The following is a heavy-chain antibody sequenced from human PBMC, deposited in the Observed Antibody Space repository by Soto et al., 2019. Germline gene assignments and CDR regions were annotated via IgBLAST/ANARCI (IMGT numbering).Heavy chain of an antibody. J-gene: IGHJ4*02. CDR3: AREGGTQGTGDY. CDR1: GFTFSSYA. CDR2: ISYDGSNK. D-gene: IGHD1-1*01. V-gene: IGHV3-30-3*01. Sequence: GGSLRLSCAASGFTFSSYAMHWVRQAPGKGLEWVAVISYDGSNKYYADSVKGRFTISRDNSKNTLYLQMNSLRAEDTAVYYCAREGGTQGTGDYWGQGTLVTVSS.